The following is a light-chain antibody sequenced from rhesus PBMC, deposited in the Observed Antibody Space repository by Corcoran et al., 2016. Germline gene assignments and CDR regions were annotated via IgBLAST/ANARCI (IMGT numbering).Light chain of an antibody. V-gene: IGKV1-22*01. CDR1: QSISSW. J-gene: IGKJ1*01. Sequence: DIQMTQSPSSLSASVGDTVTIICRASQSISSWLAWYQQKPGKAPKLLIYKASRLQSGVPSRFSGSGSGTDVTLTLSSLPSEDFATYYCQQYSSSPRTFGQGTKVELK. CDR3: QQYSSSPRT. CDR2: KAS.